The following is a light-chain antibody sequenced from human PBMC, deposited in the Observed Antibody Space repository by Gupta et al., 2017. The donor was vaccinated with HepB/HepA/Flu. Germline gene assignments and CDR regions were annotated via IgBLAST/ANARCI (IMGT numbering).Light chain of an antibody. CDR3: QQYGSSPFT. J-gene: IGKJ4*01. CDR2: GAS. V-gene: IGKV3-20*01. CDR1: QSVSSSY. Sequence: SLSPGERATLSCRASQSVSSSYLAWYQQKPGQAPRLLIYGASSRATGIPDRFSGSGSGTDFTLTISRLEPEDFAVYYCQQYGSSPFTFGGGTKVEIK.